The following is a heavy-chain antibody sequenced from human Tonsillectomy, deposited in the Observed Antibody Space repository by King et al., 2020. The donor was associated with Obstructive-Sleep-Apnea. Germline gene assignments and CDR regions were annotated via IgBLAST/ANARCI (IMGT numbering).Heavy chain of an antibody. J-gene: IGHJ4*02. D-gene: IGHD4-17*01. CDR2: INHSGST. V-gene: IGHV4-34*01. Sequence: VQLQQWGAGLLKPSETLSLTCAVYGGSFSGYYWSWIRQPPGKGLEWIGEINHSGSTNYNPSLKSRVTISVDTSKNQFSLKLGSVTAADTAVYYCAVSNYGDYVAGYWGQGTLVTVSS. CDR3: AVSNYGDYVAGY. CDR1: GGSFSGYY.